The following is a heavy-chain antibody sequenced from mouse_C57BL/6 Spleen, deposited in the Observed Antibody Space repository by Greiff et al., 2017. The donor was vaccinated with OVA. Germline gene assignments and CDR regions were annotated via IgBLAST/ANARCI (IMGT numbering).Heavy chain of an antibody. J-gene: IGHJ2*01. V-gene: IGHV1-80*01. CDR1: GYAFSSYW. D-gene: IGHD1-1*01. Sequence: QVQLKQSGAELVKPGASVKISCKASGYAFSSYWMNWVKQRPGKGLEWIGQIYPGDGDTNYNGKFKGKATLTADKSSSTAYMQLSSLTSEDSAVYFCARSDYGYYFDYWGQGTTLTVSS. CDR2: IYPGDGDT. CDR3: ARSDYGYYFDY.